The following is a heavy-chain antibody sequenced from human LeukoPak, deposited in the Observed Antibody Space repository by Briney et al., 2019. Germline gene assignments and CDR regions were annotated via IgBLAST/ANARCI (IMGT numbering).Heavy chain of an antibody. CDR2: IYSVGAT. Sequence: PGGSLRLSCAASGFTVSSNYLSWVRQAPGKGLEWVSVIYSVGATFYADSVRGRFTISRDTSENTLFLQMNSLRVEDTAVYYCVRQPYSSSSWGQGTLVTVSS. J-gene: IGHJ1*01. CDR1: GFTVSSNY. CDR3: VRQPYSSSS. V-gene: IGHV3-53*01. D-gene: IGHD6-13*01.